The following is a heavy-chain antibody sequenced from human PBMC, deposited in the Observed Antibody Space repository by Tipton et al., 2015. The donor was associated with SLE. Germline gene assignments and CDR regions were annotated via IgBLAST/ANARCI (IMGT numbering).Heavy chain of an antibody. CDR2: MFASGRTSYRRVHPNEST. V-gene: IGHV4-61*02. J-gene: IGHJ3*02. Sequence: TLSLTCTVSGGSITSGVYYWSWVRQPAGKGLEWIGLMFASGRTSYRRVHPNESTKYNPSLESRVRISVDTSKNQFSLELSSVTAAETAVYYCAGTNYHVLTGYHRVDTFDIWGQGTMVTVSS. CDR3: AGTNYHVLTGYHRVDTFDI. D-gene: IGHD3-9*01. CDR1: GGSITSGVYY.